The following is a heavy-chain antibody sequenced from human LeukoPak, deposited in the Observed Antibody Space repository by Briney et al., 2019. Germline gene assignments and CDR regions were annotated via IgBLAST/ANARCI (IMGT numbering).Heavy chain of an antibody. J-gene: IGHJ6*03. D-gene: IGHD3-10*01. CDR1: GFTFSSSG. V-gene: IGHV3-30*02. CDR2: IRYDGIYK. CDR3: AKDPHYYGSENYMDV. Sequence: GGSLRLSCTASGFTFSSSGMHWVRQAPGKGLEWVAFIRYDGIYKYYTDSVKGRFTISRDNSKNTLYLQMNSVRAEDTAVYYCAKDPHYYGSENYMDVWGTGTTVTMSS.